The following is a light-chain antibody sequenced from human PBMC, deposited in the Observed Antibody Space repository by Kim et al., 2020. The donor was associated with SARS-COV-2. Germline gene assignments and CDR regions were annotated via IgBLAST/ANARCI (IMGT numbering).Light chain of an antibody. CDR3: QGWNSTGV. V-gene: IGLV3-1*01. CDR2: QET. CDR1: KMGNKL. J-gene: IGLJ3*02. Sequence: VSVSSGQTASSRCTGEKMGNKLASWYQDKPRQSAVFVIYQETRRTSGSPERFSGGNSGNTAVLTIGGTLEMDEAGYVWQGWNSTGVFGGGTQLTVL.